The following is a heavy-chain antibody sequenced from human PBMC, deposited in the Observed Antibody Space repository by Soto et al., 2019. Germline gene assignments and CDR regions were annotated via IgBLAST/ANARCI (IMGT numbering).Heavy chain of an antibody. Sequence: SETLSLTCAVYGGSFSGYYWSGIRQPPGKGLEWIGEINHSGSTNYNPSLKSRVTISVDTSKNQFSLKLSSVTAADTAVYFCVRLGLTSFGVVIIPFFMDVWGEGTKGIVAS. CDR2: INHSGST. V-gene: IGHV4-34*01. CDR3: VRLGLTSFGVVIIPFFMDV. J-gene: IGHJ6*03. D-gene: IGHD3-3*01. CDR1: GGSFSGYY.